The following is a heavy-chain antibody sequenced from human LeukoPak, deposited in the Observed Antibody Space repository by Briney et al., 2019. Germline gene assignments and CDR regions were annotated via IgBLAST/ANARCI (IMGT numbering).Heavy chain of an antibody. V-gene: IGHV3-48*01. D-gene: IGHD5-18*01. CDR2: ISSSSSTI. CDR1: GFTFSSYS. J-gene: IGHJ4*02. Sequence: GGSLRLSCAASGFTFSSYSMNWVRQAPGKGLEWVSYISSSSSTIYYADSVKGRFTISRDNSKNTLYLQMNSLRAEDTAVYYCARDLSGVTGYTYGRGIDYWGQGTLVTVSS. CDR3: ARDLSGVTGYTYGRGIDY.